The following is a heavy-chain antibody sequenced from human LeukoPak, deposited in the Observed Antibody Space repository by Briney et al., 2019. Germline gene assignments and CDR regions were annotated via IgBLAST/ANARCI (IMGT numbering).Heavy chain of an antibody. CDR2: IYYSGST. CDR3: ALGGWELKDYYYYYMDV. V-gene: IGHV4-39*01. Sequence: KPSETLSLTCTVSGGSISSSSYYWGWIRQPPGKGLEWIGSIYYSGSTYYNPSLKSRVTISVDTSKNQFSLKLSSVTAADTAVYYCALGGWELKDYYYYYMDVWGKGTTVTVSS. CDR1: GGSISSSSYY. D-gene: IGHD1-26*01. J-gene: IGHJ6*03.